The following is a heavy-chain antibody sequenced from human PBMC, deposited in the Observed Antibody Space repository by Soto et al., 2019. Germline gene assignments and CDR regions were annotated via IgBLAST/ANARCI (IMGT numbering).Heavy chain of an antibody. CDR1: GFTFSSYS. V-gene: IGHV3-48*02. J-gene: IGHJ6*02. D-gene: IGHD1-20*01. Sequence: GGSLRLSCAASGFTFSSYSMNWVRQAPGKGLEWVSYISSSSSTIYHADSVKGRFTISRDNAKNSLYLQMNSLRDEDTAVYYCARDLEYNWNPFGMDVWGQGTTVTVSS. CDR2: ISSSSSTI. CDR3: ARDLEYNWNPFGMDV.